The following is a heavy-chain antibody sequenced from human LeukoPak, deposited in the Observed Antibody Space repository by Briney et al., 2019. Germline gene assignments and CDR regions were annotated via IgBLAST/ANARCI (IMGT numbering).Heavy chain of an antibody. J-gene: IGHJ5*02. V-gene: IGHV3-23*01. D-gene: IGHD3-10*01. CDR2: ISGSGGTT. Sequence: GGSLRLSCAASGFTFTRYTISWVRQAPGKGVDWVSGISGSGGTTYYADSVKGRFTISKDNSKDTVYLQMNSLRAEDTAVYYCANLEITMIRGPWGQGTLVTVSS. CDR1: GFTFTRYT. CDR3: ANLEITMIRGP.